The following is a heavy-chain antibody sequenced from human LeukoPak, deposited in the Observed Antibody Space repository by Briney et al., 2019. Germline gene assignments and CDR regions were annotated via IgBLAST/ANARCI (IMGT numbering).Heavy chain of an antibody. D-gene: IGHD5-18*01. CDR3: AKIPVDTAMANVDY. CDR2: IRYDGSNK. CDR1: GFTFSSYG. V-gene: IGHV3-30*02. Sequence: QAGGSLRLSCAASGFTFSSYGMHRVRQAPGKGLEWVAFIRYDGSNKYYADSVKGRFTISRDNSKNTLYLQMNSLRAEDTAVYYCAKIPVDTAMANVDYWGQGTLVTVSS. J-gene: IGHJ4*02.